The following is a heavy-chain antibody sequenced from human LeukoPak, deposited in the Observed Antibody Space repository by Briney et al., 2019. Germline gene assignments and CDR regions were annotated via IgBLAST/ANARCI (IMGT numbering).Heavy chain of an antibody. Sequence: GESLKISCKGSGYSFTSYWSGWVRQMPGKGLEWMGIIYPGDSDTRYSPSFQGQVTISADKSISTAYLQWSSLKASDTAMYYCARPIRYDSCGYFYWGQGTLVTVSS. V-gene: IGHV5-51*01. CDR2: IYPGDSDT. D-gene: IGHD3-22*01. CDR1: GYSFTSYW. J-gene: IGHJ4*02. CDR3: ARPIRYDSCGYFY.